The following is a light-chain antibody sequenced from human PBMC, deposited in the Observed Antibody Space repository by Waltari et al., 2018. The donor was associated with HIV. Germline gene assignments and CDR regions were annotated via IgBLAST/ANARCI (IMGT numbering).Light chain of an antibody. V-gene: IGLV1-47*01. CDR2: RNN. J-gene: IGLJ1*01. CDR3: AAWDDRMNGFYV. Sequence: QSVLTQPPSASGTPGQRITISCSGSSSKIGNNYVHWYQHLPGTAPKLLIYRNNQRASGVPDRFSGSKSGTSASLAISGLRSEDEADYYCAAWDDRMNGFYVFGTGTKVTVL. CDR1: SSKIGNNY.